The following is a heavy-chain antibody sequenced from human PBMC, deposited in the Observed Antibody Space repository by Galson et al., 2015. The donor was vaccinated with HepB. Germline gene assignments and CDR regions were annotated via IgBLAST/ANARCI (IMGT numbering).Heavy chain of an antibody. Sequence: TLSLTCTVSGGSISSGDYYWSWIRQPPGKGLEWIGYIYYSGSTYYDPSLKSRVTISVDTSKNQFSLKLSSVTAADTAVYYCAREARYSSSWYEELFDYWGQGTLVTVSS. V-gene: IGHV4-30-4*01. D-gene: IGHD6-13*01. CDR2: IYYSGST. CDR3: AREARYSSSWYEELFDY. J-gene: IGHJ4*02. CDR1: GGSISSGDYY.